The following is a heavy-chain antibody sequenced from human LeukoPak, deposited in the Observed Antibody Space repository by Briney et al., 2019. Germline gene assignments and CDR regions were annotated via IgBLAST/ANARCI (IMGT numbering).Heavy chain of an antibody. CDR3: ARDGSSSWYYFDY. J-gene: IGHJ4*02. D-gene: IGHD6-13*01. CDR2: IYTSGST. CDR1: GGSISSYY. V-gene: IGHV4-4*07. Sequence: SETLSLTCTVSGGSISSYYWGWIRQPAGKGLEWIGRIYTSGSTNYNPSLKSRVTMSVDTSKNQFSLKLSSVTAADTAVYYCARDGSSSWYYFDYWGQGTLVTVSS.